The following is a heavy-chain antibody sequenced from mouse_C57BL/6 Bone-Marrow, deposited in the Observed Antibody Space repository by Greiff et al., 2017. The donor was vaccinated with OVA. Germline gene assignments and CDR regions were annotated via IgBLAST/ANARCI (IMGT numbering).Heavy chain of an antibody. CDR3: AREGLRLH. D-gene: IGHD3-2*02. Sequence: QVQLQQPGAELARPGASVKLSCKASGYTFTSYGISWVKQRTGQGLEWIGEIYPRSGNTYYNEKFKGKATLTADKSSSTAYMELRSLTSEDSAVYFCAREGLRLHWGKGTTLTVSS. CDR1: GYTFTSYG. CDR2: IYPRSGNT. J-gene: IGHJ2*01. V-gene: IGHV1-81*01.